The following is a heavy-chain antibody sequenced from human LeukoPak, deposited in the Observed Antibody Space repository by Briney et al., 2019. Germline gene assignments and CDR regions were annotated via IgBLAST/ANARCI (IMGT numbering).Heavy chain of an antibody. CDR3: ARDRCSSTSCYTHYFDY. Sequence: PGRSLRLSCAASGFTFSSYTMHWVRQAPGQGLEWVAVSYDGSNKYYADSVKGRFTISGDTSKNTLYLQMNSLRAEDTAVYYCARDRCSSTSCYTHYFDYWGQGTLVTVSS. CDR2: SYDGSNK. V-gene: IGHV3-30-3*01. D-gene: IGHD2-2*02. J-gene: IGHJ4*02. CDR1: GFTFSSYT.